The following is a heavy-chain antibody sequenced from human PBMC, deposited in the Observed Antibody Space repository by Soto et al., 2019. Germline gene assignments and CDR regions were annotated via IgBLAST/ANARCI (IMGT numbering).Heavy chain of an antibody. V-gene: IGHV1-18*01. Sequence: QVKLVQSGGEVKKPGASVKVSCKASGYTFTTYGISWVRQAPGQGLEWMGWISAYNGNTSYAQKLQGRVTMTSDTSTSTAYMELRSLRSDDTAVYYCARVFFRLFAFDIWGQGTMVTVSS. J-gene: IGHJ3*02. CDR3: ARVFFRLFAFDI. CDR1: GYTFTTYG. D-gene: IGHD3-22*01. CDR2: ISAYNGNT.